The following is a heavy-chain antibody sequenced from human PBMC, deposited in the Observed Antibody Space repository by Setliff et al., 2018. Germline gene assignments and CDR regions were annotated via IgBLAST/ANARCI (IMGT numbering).Heavy chain of an antibody. J-gene: IGHJ5*02. CDR3: ARDLIRGAPNWFDP. Sequence: PGGSLSLSCAASGFTFSNYEMNWVRQAPGKGLEWVSYINSGGSLIYYADSVKGRFTISRDNAKSSLYLQMNSLRAEDTAVYYCARDLIRGAPNWFDPWGQGTLVTVSS. CDR2: INSGGSLI. CDR1: GFTFSNYE. D-gene: IGHD3-10*01. V-gene: IGHV3-48*03.